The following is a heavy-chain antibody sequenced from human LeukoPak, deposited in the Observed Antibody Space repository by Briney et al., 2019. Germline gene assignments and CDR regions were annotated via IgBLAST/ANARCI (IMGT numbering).Heavy chain of an antibody. CDR3: ARADSGGDSSGYKWFHP. CDR1: GYTFSSCY. CDR2: INPSGGST. V-gene: IGHV1-46*01. J-gene: IGHJ5*02. Sequence: ASVKVSCKASGYTFSSCYMHWVRQAPGQGLEWMGIINPSGGSTSYAQKFQGRVTMTRDTSTSTVYMELSSLRPEDTAVYYCARADSGGDSSGYKWFHPWGQGTLVTVSS. D-gene: IGHD3-22*01.